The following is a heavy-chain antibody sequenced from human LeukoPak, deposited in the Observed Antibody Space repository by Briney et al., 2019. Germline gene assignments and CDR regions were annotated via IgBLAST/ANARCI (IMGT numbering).Heavy chain of an antibody. J-gene: IGHJ4*02. Sequence: GASVKASCKASGYTFTSYGISWVRQAPGQGLEWMGWISAYNGNTNYAQKLQGRVTMTTDTSTSTAYMELRSLRSDDTAVYYCARGYYYDSSGYSYFDYWGQGTLVTVSS. CDR1: GYTFTSYG. D-gene: IGHD3-22*01. CDR3: ARGYYYDSSGYSYFDY. V-gene: IGHV1-18*01. CDR2: ISAYNGNT.